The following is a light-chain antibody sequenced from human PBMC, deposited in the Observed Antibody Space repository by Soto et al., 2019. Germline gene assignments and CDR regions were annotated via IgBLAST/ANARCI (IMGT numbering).Light chain of an antibody. CDR3: MQSTQLPPT. J-gene: IGKJ5*01. Sequence: DVVMTQTPLSLSVAPGQSASISCKSSQSLLHITGETFLFWYLQEPGQSPQLLIYEVSTRVSGVPDRFSGSGSGTDFTLEISRVETDDVGIYYCMQSTQLPPTFGQGTRLEI. V-gene: IGKV2D-29*02. CDR2: EVS. CDR1: QSLLHITGETF.